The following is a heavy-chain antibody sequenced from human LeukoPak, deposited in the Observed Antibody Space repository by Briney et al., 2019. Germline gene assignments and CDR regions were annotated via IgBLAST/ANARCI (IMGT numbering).Heavy chain of an antibody. J-gene: IGHJ4*02. CDR1: GGSISSSSYY. CDR2: IYYSGST. CDR3: ARLGGRWLQRQTFDY. V-gene: IGHV4-39*01. D-gene: IGHD5-24*01. Sequence: PSETLSLTCTVSGGSISSSSYYWGWIRQPPGKGLEWIGSIYYSGSTYYNPSLKSRVTISVDTSKNQFSLKLSSVTAADTAVYYCARLGGRWLQRQTFDYWGQGTLVTVSS.